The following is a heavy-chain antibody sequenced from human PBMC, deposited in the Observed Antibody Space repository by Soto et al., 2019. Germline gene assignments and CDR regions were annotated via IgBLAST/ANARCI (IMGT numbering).Heavy chain of an antibody. CDR1: GATFSSYA. CDR2: IIPIFGTA. Sequence: ASVKVSFKASGATFSSYAISWLRQAPGQGREWVGGIIPIFGTANYAQKFKCIVTITADKSTSTAYMELSSMRSEATAVYYCARGPNHVAATLGYYYSGMDVWGQGSTVTVS. D-gene: IGHD1-26*01. CDR3: ARGPNHVAATLGYYYSGMDV. J-gene: IGHJ6*01. V-gene: IGHV1-69*06.